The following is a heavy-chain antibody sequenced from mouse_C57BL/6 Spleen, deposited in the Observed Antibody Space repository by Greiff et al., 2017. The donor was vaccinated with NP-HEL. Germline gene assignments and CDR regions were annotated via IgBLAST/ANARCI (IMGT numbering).Heavy chain of an antibody. J-gene: IGHJ2*01. CDR1: GYAFSSYW. V-gene: IGHV1-80*01. CDR2: IYPGDGDT. CDR3: ARGDDYFDY. Sequence: VQLQQSGASVKISCKASGYAFSSYWMNWVKQRPGKGLEWIGQIYPGDGDTNYNGKFKGKATLTADKSSSTAYMQLSSLTSEDSAVYFCARGDDYFDYWGQGTTLTVSS.